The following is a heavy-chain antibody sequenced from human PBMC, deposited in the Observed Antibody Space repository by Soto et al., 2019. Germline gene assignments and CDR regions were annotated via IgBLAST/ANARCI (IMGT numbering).Heavy chain of an antibody. CDR2: INPIVSMS. V-gene: IGHV1-69*02. J-gene: IGHJ4*02. D-gene: IGHD3-10*01. Sequence: QVQLVQSGTEVKKPGSSVKVSCKASGDTFSFYTINWVRQAPGLGLEWVGRINPIVSMSNYAQKFQGRVSXTXDKXTSTADMELRSLRSDDTAMYFCAASYGSGYRAFDYWGQGALVIVSS. CDR1: GDTFSFYT. CDR3: AASYGSGYRAFDY.